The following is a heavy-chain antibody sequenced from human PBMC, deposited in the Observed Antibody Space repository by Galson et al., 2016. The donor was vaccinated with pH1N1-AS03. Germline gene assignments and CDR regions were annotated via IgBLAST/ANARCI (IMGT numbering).Heavy chain of an antibody. V-gene: IGHV5-10-1*01. D-gene: IGHD5-12*01. CDR3: ARGYSGFGFVY. Sequence: QSGAEVKKPGESLRISCKGSGYSFTNYWINWVRQMPGKGLEWMGRFDPSDSHPSYSPSFQGHVTFSADKSINTAYLQWSSLKSSDTAIYYCARGYSGFGFVYWGQGTLVTVSS. J-gene: IGHJ4*02. CDR1: GYSFTNYW. CDR2: FDPSDSHP.